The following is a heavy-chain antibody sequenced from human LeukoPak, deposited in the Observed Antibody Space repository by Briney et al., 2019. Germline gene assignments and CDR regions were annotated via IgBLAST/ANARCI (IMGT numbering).Heavy chain of an antibody. CDR1: GFTFSSYG. D-gene: IGHD3-22*01. J-gene: IGHJ4*02. Sequence: GGSLRLSCAASGFTFSSYGMHWVRQAPGKGLEWVAVIWYDGSNKYYADSVKGRFTISRDNSKNTLYLQMNSLRAEDTAVCYCAKFRWYYDSSGYLDYWGQGTLVTVSS. CDR3: AKFRWYYDSSGYLDY. V-gene: IGHV3-33*06. CDR2: IWYDGSNK.